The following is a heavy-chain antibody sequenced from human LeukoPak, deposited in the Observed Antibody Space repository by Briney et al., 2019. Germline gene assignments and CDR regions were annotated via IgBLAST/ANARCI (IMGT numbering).Heavy chain of an antibody. D-gene: IGHD3-22*01. CDR1: GFTFSDYY. CDR3: ARVLYYDSSGYYEGWFDP. Sequence: PGGSLRLSCAASGFTFSDYYMSWIRQAPGKGLEWVSYISSSGSTIYYADSVKGRFTISRDNAKNSLYLQMNSLRAEDSAVYYCARVLYYDSSGYYEGWFDPWGQGTLVTVSS. V-gene: IGHV3-11*01. J-gene: IGHJ5*02. CDR2: ISSSGSTI.